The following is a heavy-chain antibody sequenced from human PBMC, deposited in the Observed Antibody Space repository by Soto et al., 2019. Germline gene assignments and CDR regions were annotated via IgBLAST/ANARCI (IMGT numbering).Heavy chain of an antibody. CDR3: AHSPYSSGWWLAPRALYYYYGMDV. CDR2: IYWNDDK. V-gene: IGHV2-5*01. J-gene: IGHJ6*02. CDR1: GFSLSTSGVG. Sequence: ESGPTLVNPTQTLTLTCTFSGFSLSTSGVGVGWIRQPPGKALEWLALIYWNDDKRYSPSLKSRLTITKDTSKNQVVLTMTNMDPVDTATCYCAHSPYSSGWWLAPRALYYYYGMDVWGQGTTVTVSS. D-gene: IGHD6-19*01.